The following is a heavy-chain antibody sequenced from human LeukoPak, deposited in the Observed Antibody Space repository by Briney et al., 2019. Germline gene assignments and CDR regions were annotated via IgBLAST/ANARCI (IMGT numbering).Heavy chain of an antibody. CDR3: GTSEVGHTKQWDY. J-gene: IGHJ4*02. V-gene: IGHV4-4*07. CDR2: VSTDGYT. CDR1: GGSISDYY. Sequence: SETLSLTCTVSGGSISDYYWSWIRQPAGKGLERIGRVSTDGYTNYNPSLMSRVTMSVDTSKNHFSLNLTSVTAADTAVYYCGTSEVGHTKQWDYWGQGTLVTVSS. D-gene: IGHD1-26*01.